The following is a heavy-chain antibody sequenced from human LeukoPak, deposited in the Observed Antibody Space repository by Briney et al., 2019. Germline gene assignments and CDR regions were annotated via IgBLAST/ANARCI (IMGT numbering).Heavy chain of an antibody. Sequence: GGSLRLSCAASGFSFDDYAMHWVRQAPGKGLEWVSGISWNSVSIGYVDSVKGRFTISRDNAKNSLYLQMNSLRAEDTALYYCAKLSGSYKGGLDYWGQGTLVTVSS. CDR2: ISWNSVSI. V-gene: IGHV3-9*01. J-gene: IGHJ4*02. D-gene: IGHD1-26*01. CDR3: AKLSGSYKGGLDY. CDR1: GFSFDDYA.